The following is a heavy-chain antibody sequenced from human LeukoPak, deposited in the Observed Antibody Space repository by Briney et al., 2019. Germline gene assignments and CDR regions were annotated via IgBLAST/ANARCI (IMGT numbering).Heavy chain of an antibody. CDR2: MNPNSGNT. J-gene: IGHJ4*02. Sequence: ASVKVSCKASGGTFTSYDINWVRQATGQGLEWMGWMNPNSGNTGYAQKFQGRVTMTRNTSISTAYMELSSLRSEDTAVYYCARDRGGSSSFDYWGQGTLVTVSS. CDR3: ARDRGGSSSFDY. V-gene: IGHV1-8*01. D-gene: IGHD2-15*01. CDR1: GGTFTSYD.